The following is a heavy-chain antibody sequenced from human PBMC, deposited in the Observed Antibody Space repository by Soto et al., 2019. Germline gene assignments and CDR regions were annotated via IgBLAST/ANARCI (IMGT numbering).Heavy chain of an antibody. CDR1: GGTFSSYA. J-gene: IGHJ5*02. CDR3: ARVFGVGWSYNWFDT. CDR2: IIPIFGTA. D-gene: IGHD3-10*01. Sequence: ASVKVSCKASGGTFSSYAISWVRQAPGQGLEWMGGIIPIFGTANYAQKFQGRVTITADESTSTAYMELSSLRSEDTAVYYCARVFGVGWSYNWFDTWRQGTLVTSPQ. V-gene: IGHV1-69*13.